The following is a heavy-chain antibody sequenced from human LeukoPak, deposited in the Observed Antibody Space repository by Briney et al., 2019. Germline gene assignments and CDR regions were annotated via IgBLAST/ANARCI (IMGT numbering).Heavy chain of an antibody. CDR3: ARTNPGYSSGWYGGYYFDY. CDR2: IDWDDDK. J-gene: IGHJ4*02. Sequence: SGPTLVNPTQTLTLTCTFSGFSLSTSGMCVSWIRQPPGKALEWLARIDWDDDKYYSTSLKTRLTISKDPSKNQVVLTMTNMDPVDTATYYCARTNPGYSSGWYGGYYFDYWGQGTLVTVSS. CDR1: GFSLSTSGMC. D-gene: IGHD6-19*01. V-gene: IGHV2-70*11.